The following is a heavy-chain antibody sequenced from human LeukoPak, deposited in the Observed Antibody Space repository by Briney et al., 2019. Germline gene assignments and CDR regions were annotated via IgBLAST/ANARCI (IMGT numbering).Heavy chain of an antibody. V-gene: IGHV3-23*01. J-gene: IGHJ6*02. CDR3: AKDSTVSGSYYGMDI. CDR2: ISGSGSTT. D-gene: IGHD3-22*01. Sequence: GGSLRLSCAASGFTFSSYIVTWVRQAPGKGLEWVSSISGSGSTTYFADSVKGRFTTSRDNSKNTLYLQMSSLRAEDTAIYYCAKDSTVSGSYYGMDIWGQGTTVTVSS. CDR1: GFTFSSYI.